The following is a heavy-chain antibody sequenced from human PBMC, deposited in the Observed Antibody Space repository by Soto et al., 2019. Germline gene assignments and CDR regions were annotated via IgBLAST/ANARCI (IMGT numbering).Heavy chain of an antibody. CDR3: ARGDYALVS. J-gene: IGHJ5*02. D-gene: IGHD3-16*01. Sequence: QVQLQESGPGLEKPSETLSLTCSVSGGSVNTGSYYWTWIRQPPGKGLEWIGYVYDSGSFNYNPSLKSRVTISVDTSKNQFSLNLHSVTAADTAVYYCARGDYALVSWGQRTLVTVSS. CDR2: VYDSGSF. V-gene: IGHV4-61*01. CDR1: GGSVNTGSYY.